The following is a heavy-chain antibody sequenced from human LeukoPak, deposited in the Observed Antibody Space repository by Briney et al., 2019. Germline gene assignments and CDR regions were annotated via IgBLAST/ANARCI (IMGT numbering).Heavy chain of an antibody. V-gene: IGHV3-48*03. J-gene: IGHJ4*02. D-gene: IGHD3-10*01. CDR2: ISSGGSKI. CDR3: ARDGVQGAPRGGYFDY. Sequence: GGSLRLSCAASGLTFSSNEMNWVRQAPGKGLEWLSYISSGGSKIYYADSVKGRFTISRDNAKNSLYLQLNSLRAEDTAVYYCARDGVQGAPRGGYFDYWGQGILVTVSS. CDR1: GLTFSSNE.